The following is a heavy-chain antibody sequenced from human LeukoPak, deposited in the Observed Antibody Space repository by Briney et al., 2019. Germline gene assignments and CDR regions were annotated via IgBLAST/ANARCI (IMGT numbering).Heavy chain of an antibody. CDR1: GFTFSTYA. J-gene: IGHJ4*02. V-gene: IGHV3-23*01. Sequence: GGSLRLSCAASGFTFSTYAMSWVRQAPGKGLEWVSTISGSGSSTYYADSVKGRFTISRDNSENTLYLQMNSLRAEDTAVYYCAKDQNYFGSGSPVYWGQGTLVTVSS. CDR2: ISGSGSST. CDR3: AKDQNYFGSGSPVY. D-gene: IGHD3-10*01.